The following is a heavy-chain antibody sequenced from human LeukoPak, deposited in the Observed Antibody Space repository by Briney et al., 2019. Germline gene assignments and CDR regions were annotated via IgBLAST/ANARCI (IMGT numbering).Heavy chain of an antibody. CDR2: ISAYNGNT. Sequence: GASVKVSCKASGYTFASYGITWVRQAPGQGLEWMGWISAYNGNTNYAPKVQGRVTMTTDTSTSTAYMELRRLRSDDTAVYYCAIRLIGNWFDPWGQGTLVTVSS. D-gene: IGHD3-16*02. CDR1: GYTFASYG. CDR3: AIRLIGNWFDP. J-gene: IGHJ5*02. V-gene: IGHV1-18*01.